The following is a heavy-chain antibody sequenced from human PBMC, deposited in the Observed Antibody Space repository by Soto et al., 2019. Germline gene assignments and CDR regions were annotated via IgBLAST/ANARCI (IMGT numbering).Heavy chain of an antibody. D-gene: IGHD3-22*01. V-gene: IGHV4-30-4*01. CDR2: IYYSRSD. J-gene: IGHJ4*02. Sequence: PSETLSLTCTVSGDSINSADYYWSWLRQPPGKGLEWIGHIYYSRSDYYNPSLGRRATITIDTSRNQFSLNLMSVTAADTAVYYCARVVQFYDSSGYSFYYFDYWGQGALVTVSS. CDR3: ARVVQFYDSSGYSFYYFDY. CDR1: GDSINSADYY.